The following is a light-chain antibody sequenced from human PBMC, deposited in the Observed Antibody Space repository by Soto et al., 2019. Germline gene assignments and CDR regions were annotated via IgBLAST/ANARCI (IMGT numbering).Light chain of an antibody. CDR3: QQSSYWLN. CDR1: QSVSSY. V-gene: IGKV3-11*01. J-gene: IGKJ4*01. CDR2: DAS. Sequence: DIVLTQSPATLSLSPGERATLSCRASQSVSSYLAWYQQKPVQAPRLLIYDASNRATGIPPWFSGSGSGTDFTLNISSLAAEDFAFYYCQQSSYWLNFGGGTKVEIK.